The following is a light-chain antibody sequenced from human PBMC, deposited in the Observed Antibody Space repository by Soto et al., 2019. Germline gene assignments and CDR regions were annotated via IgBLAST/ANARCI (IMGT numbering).Light chain of an antibody. CDR1: QSISSY. J-gene: IGKJ1*01. CDR2: AAS. V-gene: IGKV1-39*01. CDR3: QQSYSTPRT. Sequence: DIQMTQSPSSLSASVGDRVTITCRASQSISSYLNWYQQKPGKAPKLLIYAASSLQSGVPSMFSGSGSGTDFTLTISSLQREDFATYYCQQSYSTPRTFGQGTKVEIK.